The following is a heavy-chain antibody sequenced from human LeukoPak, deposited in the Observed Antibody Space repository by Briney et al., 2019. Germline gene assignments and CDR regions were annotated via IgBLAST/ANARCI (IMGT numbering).Heavy chain of an antibody. J-gene: IGHJ4*02. CDR3: ARGHSIAAAGEDETTFDY. D-gene: IGHD6-13*01. CDR2: IYHSGST. CDR1: GGSISSGGYS. V-gene: IGHV4-30-2*01. Sequence: SETLSLTCAVSGGSISSGGYSWSWIRQPPGKGLEWIGYIYHSGSTYYNPSLKSRVTISVDRSKNQFSLKLSSVTAADTAVYYCARGHSIAAAGEDETTFDYWGQGTLVTVSS.